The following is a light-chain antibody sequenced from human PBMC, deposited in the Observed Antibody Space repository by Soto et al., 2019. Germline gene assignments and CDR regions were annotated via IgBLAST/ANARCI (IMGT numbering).Light chain of an antibody. V-gene: IGKV3-20*01. CDR3: QQYGSSPKT. CDR2: GAS. J-gene: IGKJ2*01. CDR1: QSVSSSY. Sequence: IVLTQSPGTLSLSPGERATLSCRASQSVSSSYLAWYQQKPAQAPRLPIYGASSRATGIPDRFSGSGSGTDFTLTNSRLEPEDFAVYYCQQYGSSPKTFCQGTKLEIK.